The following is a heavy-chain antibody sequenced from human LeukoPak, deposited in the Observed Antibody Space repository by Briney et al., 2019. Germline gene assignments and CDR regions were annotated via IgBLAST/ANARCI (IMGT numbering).Heavy chain of an antibody. V-gene: IGHV4-30-2*01. CDR1: GDSISSGAYS. Sequence: PSETLSLTCVVSGDSISSGAYSWSWIRQPPGKGLEWIGYIFHTGSTFYNLSLKSRLTISVDNSKNQFSLRLSSVTAADTAVYYCARELWFANAPGSWLDPWGQGTLVTVSS. CDR3: ARELWFANAPGSWLDP. J-gene: IGHJ5*02. CDR2: IFHTGST. D-gene: IGHD3-10*01.